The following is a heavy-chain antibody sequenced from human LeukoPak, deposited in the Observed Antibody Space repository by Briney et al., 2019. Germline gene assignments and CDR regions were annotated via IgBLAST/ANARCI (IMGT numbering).Heavy chain of an antibody. V-gene: IGHV3-21*01. Sequence: GGSLRLSCAASGFNFSSYSMNWVRQAPGKGLEWVSSISSSSSNIYYADSVKGRFTISRDNAKNSLYLQMNSLRAEDTAVYYCARDRGGDFDWYFDLWGRGTLVTVSS. D-gene: IGHD2-21*02. CDR1: GFNFSSYS. CDR2: ISSSSSNI. J-gene: IGHJ2*01. CDR3: ARDRGGDFDWYFDL.